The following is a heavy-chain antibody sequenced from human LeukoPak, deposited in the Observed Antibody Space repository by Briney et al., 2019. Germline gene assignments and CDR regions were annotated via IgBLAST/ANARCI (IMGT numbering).Heavy chain of an antibody. CDR2: IWCDGSEK. V-gene: IGHV3-33*01. D-gene: IGHD6-19*01. CDR1: GFTFSNYA. Sequence: GRSLRLSCAASGFTFSNYAIHWVRQAPGKGLEWVALIWCDGSEKFYADSVKGRFTISRDNSKNTLYLQMNSLRAADTAVYYCARGRSSGWPYYFDYWGQGTLVTVSS. CDR3: ARGRSSGWPYYFDY. J-gene: IGHJ4*02.